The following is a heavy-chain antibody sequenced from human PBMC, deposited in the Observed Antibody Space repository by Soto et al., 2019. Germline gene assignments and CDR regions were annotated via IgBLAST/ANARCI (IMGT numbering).Heavy chain of an antibody. V-gene: IGHV3-21*01. CDR2: ISSSSSYI. CDR3: ARDLQHLAARPVC. CDR1: GFTFSSYS. Sequence: GGSLRLSCAASGFTFSSYSMNWVRQAPGKGLEWVSSISSSSSYIYYADSVKGRFTISRDNAKNSLYLQMNSLRAEDTAVYYCARDLQHLAARPVCWGQGTLVTVSS. D-gene: IGHD6-6*01. J-gene: IGHJ4*02.